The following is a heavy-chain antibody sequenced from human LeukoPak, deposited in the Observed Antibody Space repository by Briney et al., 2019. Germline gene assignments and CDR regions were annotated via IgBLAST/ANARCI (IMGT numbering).Heavy chain of an antibody. V-gene: IGHV1-8*01. CDR2: MNPNSGNT. CDR1: GYTFTSYD. Sequence: GASVKVSCKASGYTFTSYDINWVRQATGQGLEWMGWMNPNSGNTGYAQKFQGRVTMTRNTSISSAYMELSSLRSEDTAVYYCARARREVGATVLYYFDYWGQGTLVTVSS. J-gene: IGHJ4*02. CDR3: ARARREVGATVLYYFDY. D-gene: IGHD1-26*01.